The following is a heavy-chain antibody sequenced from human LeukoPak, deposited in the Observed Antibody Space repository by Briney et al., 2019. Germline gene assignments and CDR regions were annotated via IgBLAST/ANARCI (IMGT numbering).Heavy chain of an antibody. CDR2: VYPGDSDT. CDR3: AYGSGSPYYYYSMDV. J-gene: IGHJ6*02. D-gene: IGHD3-10*01. CDR1: GYSFTSYW. Sequence: GESLKISCKGSGYSFTSYWIGWVRQMPGKGLEWMGIVYPGDSDTRYSPSFQGQVTISADKSISTAYLQWSSLKASDTAMYYCAYGSGSPYYYYSMDVWGQGTTVTVSS. V-gene: IGHV5-51*01.